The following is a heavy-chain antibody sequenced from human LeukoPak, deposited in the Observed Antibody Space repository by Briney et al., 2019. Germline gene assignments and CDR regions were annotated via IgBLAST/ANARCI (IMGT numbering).Heavy chain of an antibody. CDR1: GGSISSGSYY. Sequence: SETLSLTCTVSGGSISSGSYYWSWIRQPAGKGLEWIGRIYTSGSTNYNPSLKSRVTISVDTSKDQFSLKLSSVTAADTAVYYCAREGALTIFGVVTYYMDVWGKGTTVTVSS. D-gene: IGHD3-3*01. V-gene: IGHV4-61*02. J-gene: IGHJ6*03. CDR2: IYTSGST. CDR3: AREGALTIFGVVTYYMDV.